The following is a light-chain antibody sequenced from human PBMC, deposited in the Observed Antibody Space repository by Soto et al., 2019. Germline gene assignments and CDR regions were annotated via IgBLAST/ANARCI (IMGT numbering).Light chain of an antibody. Sequence: LTQPPSASGSPGQSVTISCTGTSSDVGAYNYVSWYQQLPGKAPKLIIYEVSKRPSGVPDRFSGSKSGNTASLTVSGLQAEDEADYYCTPYAGTYSFFYVFGTGTKVTVL. CDR1: SSDVGAYNY. J-gene: IGLJ1*01. CDR2: EVS. CDR3: TPYAGTYSFFYV. V-gene: IGLV2-8*01.